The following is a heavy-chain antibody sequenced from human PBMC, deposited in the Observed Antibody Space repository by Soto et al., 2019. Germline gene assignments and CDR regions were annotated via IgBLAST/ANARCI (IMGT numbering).Heavy chain of an antibody. D-gene: IGHD2-15*01. Sequence: ASVKVSCKASGYTFTSYGISWVRQAPGQGLEWMGWISAYNGNTNYAQKLQGRVTMTTDTSTSTAYMELRSLRSDDTAVYYCARGLEVYCSGGSCYSGGPYYFDYWGQGTLVTVSS. CDR1: GYTFTSYG. CDR2: ISAYNGNT. CDR3: ARGLEVYCSGGSCYSGGPYYFDY. J-gene: IGHJ4*02. V-gene: IGHV1-18*01.